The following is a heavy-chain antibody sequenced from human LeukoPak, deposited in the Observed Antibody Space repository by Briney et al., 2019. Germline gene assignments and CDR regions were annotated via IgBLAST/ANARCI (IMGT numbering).Heavy chain of an antibody. CDR1: GYTFTGYY. J-gene: IGHJ4*02. D-gene: IGHD3-10*01. CDR2: INPNSGGT. CDR3: ARGPLLWFGELLSPPDY. V-gene: IGHV1-2*02. Sequence: ASVKVSCKASGYTFTGYYMHWVRQAPGQGLEWMGWINPNSGGTNYAQKFQGRVTMTRDTSISTAYMELSRLRSDDTAVYYCARGPLLWFGELLSPPDYWGQGTLVTVSS.